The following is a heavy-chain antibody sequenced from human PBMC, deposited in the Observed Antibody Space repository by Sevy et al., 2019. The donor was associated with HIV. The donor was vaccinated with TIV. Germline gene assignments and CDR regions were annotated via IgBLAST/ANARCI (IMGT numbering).Heavy chain of an antibody. V-gene: IGHV1-24*01. D-gene: IGHD3-22*01. Sequence: ASVKVSCKVSGYTLTQLSMHWVRQAPGKGLEWMGRFDPEDGETIYAQKFQGRVTMTEDTSTDTAYMELSSLRSEDTAVYYCATTREYYSDSSGYIDYWGQGTLVTVSS. CDR2: FDPEDGET. CDR3: ATTREYYSDSSGYIDY. J-gene: IGHJ4*02. CDR1: GYTLTQLS.